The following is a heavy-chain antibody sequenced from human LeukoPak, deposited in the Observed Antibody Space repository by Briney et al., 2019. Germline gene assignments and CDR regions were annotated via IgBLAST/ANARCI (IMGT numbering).Heavy chain of an antibody. J-gene: IGHJ4*02. CDR1: GFSFSDSA. V-gene: IGHV3-73*01. CDR3: TRKNNVDFSEYWFEFDH. D-gene: IGHD2/OR15-2a*01. CDR2: IRTKKNTYAT. Sequence: GGSLKLSCAASGFSFSDSALHWVRQASGKGPEWLGRIRTKKNTYATAYAASVKGRFTISRDDSKNTVYLQMSSLNTDDTAVYYCTRKNNVDFSEYWFEFDHWGLGTLVTVSS.